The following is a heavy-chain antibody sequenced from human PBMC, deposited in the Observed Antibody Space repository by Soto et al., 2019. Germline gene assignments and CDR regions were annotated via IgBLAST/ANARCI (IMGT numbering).Heavy chain of an antibody. CDR3: ARAPDRPMITMVRGAKIGAYNWFDP. CDR2: IIPIFGTA. CDR1: GGTFSSYA. Sequence: EASVKVSCKASGGTFSSYAISWVRQAPGQGLEWMGGIIPIFGTANYAQKFQGRVTITADESTSTAYMELSSLRSEDTAVYYCARAPDRPMITMVRGAKIGAYNWFDPWGQGTLVTVSS. V-gene: IGHV1-69*13. J-gene: IGHJ5*02. D-gene: IGHD3-10*01.